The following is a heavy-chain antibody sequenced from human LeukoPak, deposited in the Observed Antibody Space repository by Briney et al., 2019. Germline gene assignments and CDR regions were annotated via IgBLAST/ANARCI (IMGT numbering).Heavy chain of an antibody. CDR3: ARSLAVAGDLDY. V-gene: IGHV3-53*01. J-gene: IGHJ4*02. CDR1: GFTFSSYA. D-gene: IGHD6-19*01. CDR2: IYSGGST. Sequence: GGSLRLSCAASGFTFSSYAMHWVRQAPGKGLEWVSVIYSGGSTYYADSVKGRFTISRDNSKNTLYLQMNSLRAEDTAVYYCARSLAVAGDLDYWGQGTLVTVSS.